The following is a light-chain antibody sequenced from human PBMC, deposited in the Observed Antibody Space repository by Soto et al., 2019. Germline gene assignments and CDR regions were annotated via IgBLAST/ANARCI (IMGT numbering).Light chain of an antibody. CDR1: QSISTY. CDR3: QQSYSTYRT. Sequence: DIQMTQYPSSLSSSVGDRVTITCRASQSISTYLNWYQQKPGKAPKLLIYAASSLQSGVPSRFSGSGSGTDFTLTISSLQPEDFATYYCQQSYSTYRTFGQGTKV. CDR2: AAS. J-gene: IGKJ1*01. V-gene: IGKV1-39*01.